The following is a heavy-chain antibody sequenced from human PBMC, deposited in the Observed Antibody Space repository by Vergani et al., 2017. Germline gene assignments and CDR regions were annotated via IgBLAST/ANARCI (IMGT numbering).Heavy chain of an antibody. V-gene: IGHV3-9*01. CDR2: ISWNSGSI. CDR1: GFTFDDYA. J-gene: IGHJ3*02. CDR3: AKAIVGATLHDAFDI. D-gene: IGHD1-26*01. Sequence: EVQLVESGGGLVQPGRSLRLSCAASGFTFDDYAMHWVRQAPGKGLEWVSGISWNSGSIGYADSVKGRFTISRDNAKNSLYLQRNSLRAEDTALYYCAKAIVGATLHDAFDIWGQGTMVTVSS.